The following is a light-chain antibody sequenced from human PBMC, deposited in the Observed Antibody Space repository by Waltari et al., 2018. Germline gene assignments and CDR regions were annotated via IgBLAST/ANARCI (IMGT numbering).Light chain of an antibody. CDR2: GAS. V-gene: IGKV3-15*01. Sequence: EIVMTQSPATLSVSPGERATLSCRASQSVNSNLAWYHQTPGQPPRLLIYGASTRATGLPARFSGSGSGAEFTLTISSVQSEDFGFYYCQQYEHWPPITFGQGTRLEIK. CDR3: QQYEHWPPIT. J-gene: IGKJ5*01. CDR1: QSVNSN.